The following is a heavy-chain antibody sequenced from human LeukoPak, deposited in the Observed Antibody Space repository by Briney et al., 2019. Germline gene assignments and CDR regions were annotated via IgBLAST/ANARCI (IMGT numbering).Heavy chain of an antibody. J-gene: IGHJ4*02. CDR2: IRYDGYKK. Sequence: GGSLRLSCAASGFTLSEYGMHWVRQAPGKGLEWITFIRYDGYKKYYIDSVKGRFTTSRDNSKNTVSLQMSSLRVEDTAVYYCARDGHSFDSSGYYFHFWGQGTRVTVSS. D-gene: IGHD3-22*01. V-gene: IGHV3-30*02. CDR1: GFTLSEYG. CDR3: ARDGHSFDSSGYYFHF.